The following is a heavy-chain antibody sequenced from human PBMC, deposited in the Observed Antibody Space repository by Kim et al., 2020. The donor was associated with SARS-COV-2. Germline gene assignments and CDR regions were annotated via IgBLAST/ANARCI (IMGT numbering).Heavy chain of an antibody. V-gene: IGHV4-34*01. D-gene: IGHD1-26*01. CDR3: ARGPGDTWELLRFFFDY. CDR1: GGSFSGYY. J-gene: IGHJ4*02. Sequence: SETLSLTCAVYGGSFSGYYWSWIRQPPGKGLEWIGEINHSGSTNYNPSLKSRVTISVDTSKNQFSLKLSSVTAADTAVYYCARGPGDTWELLRFFFDYWGQGTLVTVSS. CDR2: INHSGST.